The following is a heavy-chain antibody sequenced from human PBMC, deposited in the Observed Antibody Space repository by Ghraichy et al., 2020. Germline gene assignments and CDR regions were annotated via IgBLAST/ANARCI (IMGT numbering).Heavy chain of an antibody. CDR3: VGTYYGLDV. CDR1: GFIFSSYW. CDR2: IKEDGSEK. V-gene: IGHV3-7*01. J-gene: IGHJ6*02. Sequence: GGSLRLSCAASGFIFSSYWMSWVRQTPGKGLEWVANIKEDGSEKYYVDSVKGRFTVSRDNAKQSLYLQMNSLRTKDTAVYYCVGTYYGLDVWGQGTTVTVSS.